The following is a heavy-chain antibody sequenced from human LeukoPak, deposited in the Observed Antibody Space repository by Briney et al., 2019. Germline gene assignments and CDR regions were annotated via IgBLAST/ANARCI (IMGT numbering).Heavy chain of an antibody. Sequence: GESLKISFNGSWYSFTNFWIGWGRQMPGKGLEWMGIIYPGDSDTRYSPSFQGQVTISADKSVSTAYLQWTSLKASDTAMYYCARRSDSSGYDYWGQGTLVTVSS. CDR1: WYSFTNFW. V-gene: IGHV5-51*01. D-gene: IGHD3-22*01. CDR3: ARRSDSSGYDY. J-gene: IGHJ4*02. CDR2: IYPGDSDT.